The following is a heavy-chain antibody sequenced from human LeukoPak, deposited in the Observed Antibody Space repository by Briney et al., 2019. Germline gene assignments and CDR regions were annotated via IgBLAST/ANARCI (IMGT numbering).Heavy chain of an antibody. CDR2: MYYGGST. Sequence: SETLSLTCSVSGGSISSSTYYWGWIRQPPGKGLEWIGSMYYGGSTYYDPSLKSRVTISVDTSKNQFSLKLSSVTAADTAVYYCARHTGTGLLKPKYYFDYWGQGTLVTVSS. CDR3: ARHTGTGLLKPKYYFDY. V-gene: IGHV4-39*01. D-gene: IGHD3/OR15-3a*01. CDR1: GGSISSSTYY. J-gene: IGHJ4*02.